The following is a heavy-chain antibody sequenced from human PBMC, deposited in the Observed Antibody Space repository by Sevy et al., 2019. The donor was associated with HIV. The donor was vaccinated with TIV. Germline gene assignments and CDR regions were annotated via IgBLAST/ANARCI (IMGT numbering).Heavy chain of an antibody. CDR2: IYSSGNT. CDR3: ARKVGIFGFHDY. D-gene: IGHD2-21*01. J-gene: IGHJ4*02. Sequence: SETLSLTCTVSGASISGYYWSWIRQPPGKGLECIGYIYSSGNTSYSPSLKSRLTISVDTSKNQFSLKLSSVTAADTAVYYCARKVGIFGFHDYWGQGTLVTVSS. V-gene: IGHV4-59*01. CDR1: GASISGYY.